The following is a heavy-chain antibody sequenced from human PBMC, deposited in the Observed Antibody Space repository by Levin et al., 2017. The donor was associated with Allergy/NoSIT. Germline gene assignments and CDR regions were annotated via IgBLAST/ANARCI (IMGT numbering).Heavy chain of an antibody. D-gene: IGHD5-24*01. CDR1: GYTFTSYD. Sequence: ASVKVSCKASGYTFTSYDINWVRQATGQGLEWMGWMNPDTGNTGYAQKFQGGVTMTRDTSISTAFMELTSLTSEDTAVYYCARTQSTRDAYPPTLYYFDDWGQGTLVTVSS. V-gene: IGHV1-8*01. CDR3: ARTQSTRDAYPPTLYYFDD. CDR2: MNPDTGNT. J-gene: IGHJ4*02.